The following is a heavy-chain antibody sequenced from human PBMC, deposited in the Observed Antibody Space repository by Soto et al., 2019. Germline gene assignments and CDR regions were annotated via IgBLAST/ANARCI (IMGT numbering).Heavy chain of an antibody. Sequence: ASVKVSCKASGYTFTSYCISWVLQAPGQGLEWMGWISAYNGNTNYAQKLQGRVTMTTDTSTSTAYMELRSLRSDDTAVYYCARHPYYYDSSGYYSPLLYFDYWGQGTLVTVSS. J-gene: IGHJ4*02. CDR1: GYTFTSYC. V-gene: IGHV1-18*01. CDR2: ISAYNGNT. D-gene: IGHD3-22*01. CDR3: ARHPYYYDSSGYYSPLLYFDY.